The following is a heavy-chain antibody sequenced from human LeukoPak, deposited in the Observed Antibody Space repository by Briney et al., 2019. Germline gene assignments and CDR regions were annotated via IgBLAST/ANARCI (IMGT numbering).Heavy chain of an antibody. J-gene: IGHJ4*02. CDR1: GYTFTSYD. D-gene: IGHD3-16*02. CDR3: ARAHYDYVWGSYRSTFPDY. Sequence: ASVKVSCKASGYTFTSYDINWVRQATGQGLEWMGWMNPNSGNTGYAQKFQGRVTMTRNTSISTAYMELSSLRSEDTAVYYCARAHYDYVWGSYRSTFPDYWGQGTLVTVSS. CDR2: MNPNSGNT. V-gene: IGHV1-8*01.